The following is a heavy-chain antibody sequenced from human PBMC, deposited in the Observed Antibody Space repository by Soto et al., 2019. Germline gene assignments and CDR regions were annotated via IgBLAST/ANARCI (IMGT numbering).Heavy chain of an antibody. CDR1: GFTFSNYY. D-gene: IGHD5-12*01. V-gene: IGHV3-74*03. Sequence: GSLRLSCVASGFTFSNYYMHWVRQAPGKGLVWVSRINSDGSSTTYADSVKGRFTISRDNAKNTLYLQMNSLRVEDTAVYYCARDKSGPADYWGQGTLVTVSS. J-gene: IGHJ4*02. CDR3: ARDKSGPADY. CDR2: INSDGSST.